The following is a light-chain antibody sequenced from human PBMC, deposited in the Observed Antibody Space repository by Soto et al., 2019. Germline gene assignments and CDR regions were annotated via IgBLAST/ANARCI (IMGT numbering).Light chain of an antibody. CDR2: GAS. J-gene: IGKJ2*01. CDR3: QQANTFPHT. CDR1: EGISKW. Sequence: DIQMTQSPSSVSASVGDSVTITCQASEGISKWLAWYQQKPGKAPKLLIYGASTLQSGVPPRFSGSGSGTDFTLTINSLQPDDFATYYCQQANTFPHTFGQGTKLQIK. V-gene: IGKV1D-12*01.